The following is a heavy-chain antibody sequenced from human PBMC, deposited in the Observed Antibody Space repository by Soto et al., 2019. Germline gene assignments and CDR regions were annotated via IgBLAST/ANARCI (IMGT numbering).Heavy chain of an antibody. CDR1: GGSISSYY. Sequence: QVQLQESGPGLVKPSETLSLTCTVSGGSISSYYWSWIRQPPGKGLEWIGYIDYSGRTNYNPPLKSRVTISVDTYKNQFTLKLNSMTAADTAVYYCARHNYGSGSTYCDYWGQGTLVTVSS. J-gene: IGHJ4*02. CDR2: IDYSGRT. D-gene: IGHD3-10*01. CDR3: ARHNYGSGSTYCDY. V-gene: IGHV4-59*08.